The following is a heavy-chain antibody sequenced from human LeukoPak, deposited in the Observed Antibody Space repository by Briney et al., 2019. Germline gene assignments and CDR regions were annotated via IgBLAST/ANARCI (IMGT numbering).Heavy chain of an antibody. CDR2: ISSSGSTI. Sequence: GALRLSCAASGFTFSSYEMNWVRQAPGKGLEWVSYISSSGSTIYYADSVKGRFTISRDNAKSSLYLQMNSLRAEDTAVYYCAELGITMIGGVWGKGTTVTISS. CDR1: GFTFSSYE. CDR3: AELGITMIGGV. D-gene: IGHD3-10*02. V-gene: IGHV3-48*03. J-gene: IGHJ6*04.